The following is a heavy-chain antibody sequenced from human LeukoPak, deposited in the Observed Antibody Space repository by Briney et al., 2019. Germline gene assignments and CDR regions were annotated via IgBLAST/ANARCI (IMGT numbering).Heavy chain of an antibody. J-gene: IGHJ4*02. CDR2: ITPSGGST. D-gene: IGHD3-10*01. Sequence: PLASVKVSCKASGGTFSSYAISWVRQAPGQGLEWMGVITPSGGSTTYAQKFQGRVTMTRDMSTSTVYMELSSLRSEDTAVYYCAREGRSGFYYMDVWGQGTLVTVSS. V-gene: IGHV1-46*01. CDR3: AREGRSGFYYMDV. CDR1: GGTFSSYA.